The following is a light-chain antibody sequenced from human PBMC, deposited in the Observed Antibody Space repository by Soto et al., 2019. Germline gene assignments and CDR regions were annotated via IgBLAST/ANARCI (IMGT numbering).Light chain of an antibody. CDR1: SSDVGGYNY. CDR3: CSYAGNYTYV. CDR2: DVT. Sequence: QSALTQPRSVSGSPGQSVTISCTGTSSDVGGYNYVSWYQQNPGKAPRLMIHDVTKRPSGVPDRFSGSKSGYMASLTISGLQAEDEADYYCCSYAGNYTYVFGTGTKVTVL. J-gene: IGLJ1*01. V-gene: IGLV2-11*01.